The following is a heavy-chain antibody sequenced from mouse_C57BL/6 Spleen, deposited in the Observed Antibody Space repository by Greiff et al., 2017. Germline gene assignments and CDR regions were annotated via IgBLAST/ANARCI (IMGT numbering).Heavy chain of an antibody. D-gene: IGHD2-1*01. CDR2: INPYNGGT. V-gene: IGHV1-19*01. CDR1: GYTFTDYY. Sequence: EVQLQQSGPVLVKPGASVKMSCTASGYTFTDYYMNWVKQSHGKSLEWIGVINPYNGGTSYNQKFKGKATLTVDKSSSTAYMELNSLTSEDSAVYYCARDPIYYGNYFDYWGQGTTRSVSS. CDR3: ARDPIYYGNYFDY. J-gene: IGHJ2*01.